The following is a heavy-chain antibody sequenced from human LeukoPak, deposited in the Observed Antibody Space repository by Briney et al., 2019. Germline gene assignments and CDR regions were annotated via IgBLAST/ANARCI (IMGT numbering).Heavy chain of an antibody. CDR2: IYHSGST. J-gene: IGHJ4*02. Sequence: SETLSLTCAVSGGSISSGGYSWSWIRQPPGKGLEWIGYIYHSGSTYYNPSLKSRVTISVDRSKNQFSLKLSSVTAADTAVYYCARDKGSGRGYVDYWGQGTLVTVSS. D-gene: IGHD6-19*01. V-gene: IGHV4-30-2*01. CDR1: GGSISSGGYS. CDR3: ARDKGSGRGYVDY.